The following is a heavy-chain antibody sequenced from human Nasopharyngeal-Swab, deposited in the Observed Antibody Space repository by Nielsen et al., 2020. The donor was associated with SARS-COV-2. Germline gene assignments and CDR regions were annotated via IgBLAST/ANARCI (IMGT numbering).Heavy chain of an antibody. Sequence: GESLKISCAASGFTFSSYAMHWVRQAPGKGLEWVAVISYDGSNKYYADSVKGRFTISRDNSKNTLYLQMNSLRAEDTAVYYCARAGGDYYYYYYMDVWGKGTTVTVSS. CDR1: GFTFSSYA. V-gene: IGHV3-30-3*01. CDR3: ARAGGDYYYYYYMDV. CDR2: ISYDGSNK. J-gene: IGHJ6*03. D-gene: IGHD4-17*01.